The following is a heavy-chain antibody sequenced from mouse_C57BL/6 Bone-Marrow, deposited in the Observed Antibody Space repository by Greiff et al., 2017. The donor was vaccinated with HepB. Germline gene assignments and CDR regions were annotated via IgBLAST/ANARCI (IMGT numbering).Heavy chain of an antibody. V-gene: IGHV14-4*01. CDR3: TTIRY. Sequence: VQLQQSGAELVRPGASVKLSCTASGFNIKDDYMHWVKQRPEQGLEWIGWIDPEDGDTEYASKFQGKATIPADTSSNTAYLQLRSLASKDTAVYYCTTIRYWDQGTTLTVSA. CDR2: IDPEDGDT. CDR1: GFNIKDDY. J-gene: IGHJ2*01.